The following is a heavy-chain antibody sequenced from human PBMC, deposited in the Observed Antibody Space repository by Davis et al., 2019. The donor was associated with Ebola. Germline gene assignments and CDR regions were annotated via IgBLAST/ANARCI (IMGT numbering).Heavy chain of an antibody. CDR1: GGSFSGYY. J-gene: IGHJ5*02. CDR3: ATSQDCSSTSCDNWFDP. V-gene: IGHV4-34*01. Sequence: MPSETLSLTCAVYGGSFSGYYWSWIRQPPGKGLEWIGEINHSGSTNYNPSLKSRVTISVDTSKNQFSLKLTSVTAADTAVYYCATSQDCSSTSCDNWFDPWGQGTLVIVSS. CDR2: INHSGST. D-gene: IGHD2-2*01.